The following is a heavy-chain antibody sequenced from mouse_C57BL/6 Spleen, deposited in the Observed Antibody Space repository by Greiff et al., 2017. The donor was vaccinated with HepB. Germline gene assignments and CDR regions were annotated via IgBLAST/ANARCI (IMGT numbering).Heavy chain of an antibody. D-gene: IGHD2-5*01. V-gene: IGHV1-82*01. CDR2: IYPGDGDP. J-gene: IGHJ3*01. Sequence: VQLQESGPELVQPGASVKISCKASGYAFSSSWMNWVKQRPGKGLEWIGRIYPGDGDPNYNGKFKGKATLTADKSSSTSYMQISSLTSEDSAVYFCARGVDYSIYLAWFAYWGQGTLVTVSA. CDR3: ARGVDYSIYLAWFAY. CDR1: GYAFSSSW.